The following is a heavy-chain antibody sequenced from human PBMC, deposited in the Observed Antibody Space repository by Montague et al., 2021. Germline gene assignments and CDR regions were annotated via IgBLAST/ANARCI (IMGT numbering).Heavy chain of an antibody. V-gene: IGHV4-31*03. J-gene: IGHJ3*02. Sequence: TLSLTCTVSGGSISSGGYYWIWIRQHKGKGLVWIGYYYYRGSYYYNLYLKSRVSISVDTSKNQLSLKLISVTAADTAVYYCARVTDSCGYYWGAFDIWGQGTMVTVSS. CDR2: YYYRGSY. CDR3: ARVTDSCGYYWGAFDI. D-gene: IGHD3-22*01. CDR1: GGSISSGGYY.